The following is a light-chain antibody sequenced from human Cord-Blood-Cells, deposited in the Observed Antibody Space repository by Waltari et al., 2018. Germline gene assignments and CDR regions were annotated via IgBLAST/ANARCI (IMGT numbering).Light chain of an antibody. CDR3: CSYAGSYTYV. J-gene: IGLJ1*01. V-gene: IGLV2-11*02. CDR2: DVS. Sequence: QSALTQPRSVSVSPGQSVTISCTVTSSSVGGCHYSSWYQQHPGKAPKLMIYDVSKRPSGVPDRFSGSKSGNTASLTISGLQAEDEADYYCCSYAGSYTYVFGTGTKVTVL. CDR1: SSSVGGCHY.